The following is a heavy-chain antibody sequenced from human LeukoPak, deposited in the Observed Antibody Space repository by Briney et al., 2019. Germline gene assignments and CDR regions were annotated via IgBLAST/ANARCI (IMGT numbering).Heavy chain of an antibody. J-gene: IGHJ4*02. CDR1: GFTFRNYG. V-gene: IGHV3-23*01. CDR2: MSASDNT. CDR3: AKDRAAVDIAMSWN. D-gene: IGHD5-12*01. Sequence: PGGSLRPSCAASGFTFRNYGMSWVRQAPGKGLEWVAGMSASDNTYYSDSAKGRFTISRDSSLNTLYLQMNSLRAEDTAIYYCAKDRAAVDIAMSWNWGQGTLVTVSS.